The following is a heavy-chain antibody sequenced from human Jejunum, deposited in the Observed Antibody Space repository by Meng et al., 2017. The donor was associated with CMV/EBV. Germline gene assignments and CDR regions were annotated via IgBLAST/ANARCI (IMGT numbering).Heavy chain of an antibody. CDR3: AKDLGVWGIPLDP. CDR2: IQGSGGGT. D-gene: IGHD3-16*01. V-gene: IGHV3-23*01. Sequence: ASGFSGVNSFMAWVRQAPGKGPEWVATIQGSGGGTYYADSVRGSFTVSRDNSKNTLFLQMNSLRVEDTAIYYCAKDLGVWGIPLDPWGQGTLVTVSS. CDR1: GFSGVNSF. J-gene: IGHJ5*02.